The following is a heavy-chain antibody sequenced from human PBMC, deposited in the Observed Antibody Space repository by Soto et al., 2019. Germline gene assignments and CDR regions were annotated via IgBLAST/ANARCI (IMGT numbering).Heavy chain of an antibody. J-gene: IGHJ4*02. CDR1: GGTFSSYT. Sequence: QVQLVQSGAEVKKPGSSVKVSCKASGGTFSSYTISWVRQAPGQGLEWMGRIIPILGIANYAQKFQGRVTITADKSTSTAYMELSSLRSEDTAVYYCARALGPQSGIDYWGQGTLVTVSS. CDR2: IIPILGIA. CDR3: ARALGPQSGIDY. D-gene: IGHD1-1*01. V-gene: IGHV1-69*02.